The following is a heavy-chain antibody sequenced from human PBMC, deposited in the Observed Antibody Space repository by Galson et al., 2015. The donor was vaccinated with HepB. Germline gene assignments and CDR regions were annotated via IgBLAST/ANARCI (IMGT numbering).Heavy chain of an antibody. CDR3: ARGSSGWVTYGMDV. J-gene: IGHJ6*02. V-gene: IGHV3-21*01. CDR2: ISSSSSYI. Sequence: SLRLSCAASGFTFSSYSMNWVRQAPGKGLEWVSSISSSSSYIYYADSVKGRFTISRDNAKNSLYLQMNSLRAEDTAVYYCARGSSGWVTYGMDVWGQGTTVTVSS. CDR1: GFTFSSYS. D-gene: IGHD6-19*01.